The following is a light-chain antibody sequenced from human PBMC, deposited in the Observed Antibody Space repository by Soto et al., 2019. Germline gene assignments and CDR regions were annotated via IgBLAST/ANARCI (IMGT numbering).Light chain of an antibody. CDR1: QGISSY. V-gene: IGKV1-9*01. J-gene: IGKJ3*01. CDR2: AAS. CDR3: QQLNSYVFT. Sequence: IQLTQSPSSLSASVGDRVTITCRASQGISSYLAWYQQKPGEAPKLLIYAASTLQSGVPSRFSGSGSGTDFTLTISSLQPEDVETYYCQQLNSYVFTFGPGTKVDIK.